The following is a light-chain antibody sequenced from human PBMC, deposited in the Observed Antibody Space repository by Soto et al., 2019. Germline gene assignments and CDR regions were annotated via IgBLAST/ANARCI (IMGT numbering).Light chain of an antibody. CDR3: QEYNSYWT. V-gene: IGKV3-20*01. Sequence: ELVLTQSPGTLSLSPGERATLSCRASQSVSSSYLAWYQQKPGQAPRLLIYGASSRATGIPDRFSGSGSGTEFTLTISSLQPDDFGTYYCQEYNSYWTFGQGTKVDIK. CDR2: GAS. CDR1: QSVSSSY. J-gene: IGKJ1*01.